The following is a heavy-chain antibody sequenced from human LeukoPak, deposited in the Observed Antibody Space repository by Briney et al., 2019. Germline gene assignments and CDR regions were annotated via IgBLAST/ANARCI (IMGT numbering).Heavy chain of an antibody. D-gene: IGHD3-22*01. CDR2: FDPEDGET. J-gene: IGHJ4*02. CDR1: GGTFSSYA. CDR3: APRADYYDSSGYYYYFDY. V-gene: IGHV1-24*01. Sequence: GASVNVSCKASGGTFSSYAISWVRQAPGKGLERMGGFDPEDGETIYAQKCQGTVTMTEDTSTDTAYMEVSSLRSEDTAVYYCAPRADYYDSSGYYYYFDYWGQGTLVTVSS.